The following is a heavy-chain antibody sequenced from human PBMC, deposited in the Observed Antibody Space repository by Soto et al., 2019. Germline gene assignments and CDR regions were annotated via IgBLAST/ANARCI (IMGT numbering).Heavy chain of an antibody. V-gene: IGHV4-59*01. CDR2: IHSGGSI. J-gene: IGHJ3*01. CDR1: GGSISGYY. Sequence: SETLSLTCTVSGGSISGYYWGWIRQPPGKGLEWIGNIHSGGSINYSPSLKSRVAISVNLSRNQFSLSLNSVTAADTALYYCARVQLLPEDGFKLWGQGTMVTVSS. D-gene: IGHD3-10*01. CDR3: ARVQLLPEDGFKL.